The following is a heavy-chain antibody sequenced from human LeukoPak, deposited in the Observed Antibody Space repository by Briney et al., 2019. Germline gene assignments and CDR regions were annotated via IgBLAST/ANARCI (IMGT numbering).Heavy chain of an antibody. V-gene: IGHV3-23*01. J-gene: IGHJ6*02. CDR2: ISESSGNT. D-gene: IGHD6-25*01. Sequence: GASLRLSCAVSGFTFSSYAMNWVRQAPGKGLEWVSGISESSGNTYYADSVKGRFTISRDNSKNTLYLQMNSLRAEDTAVYYCAKGLIPGRLRFGVDVWGQGTTVTVSS. CDR1: GFTFSSYA. CDR3: AKGLIPGRLRFGVDV.